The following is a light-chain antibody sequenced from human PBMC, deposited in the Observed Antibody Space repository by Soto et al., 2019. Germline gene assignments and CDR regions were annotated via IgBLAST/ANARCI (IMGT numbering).Light chain of an antibody. CDR1: KIVSSGL. CDR3: QPFGGTTFT. J-gene: IGKJ5*01. CDR2: DSS. V-gene: IGKV3D-20*01. Sequence: VETQSPATVSLSPGERSTLSCGATKIVSSGLLACRQKPGLPPRPLLSDSSIRATGITDRFSGSGSGTHFTLTISRLEPGDFAVYYCQPFGGTTFTVGPGTRLDIK.